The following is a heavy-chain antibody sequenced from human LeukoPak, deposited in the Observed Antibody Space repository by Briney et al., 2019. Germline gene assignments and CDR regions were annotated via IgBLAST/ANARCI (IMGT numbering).Heavy chain of an antibody. Sequence: PGGSLRLSCAASGFTFSSYSMNWVRQAPGKGLEWVSAISSSSSYIYYADSVKGRFTISRDNAKNSLYLQMNSLRAEDTAVYYCARGSIAAAGKDGMDVWGQGTTVTVSS. CDR1: GFTFSSYS. V-gene: IGHV3-21*04. CDR2: ISSSSSYI. J-gene: IGHJ6*02. CDR3: ARGSIAAAGKDGMDV. D-gene: IGHD6-13*01.